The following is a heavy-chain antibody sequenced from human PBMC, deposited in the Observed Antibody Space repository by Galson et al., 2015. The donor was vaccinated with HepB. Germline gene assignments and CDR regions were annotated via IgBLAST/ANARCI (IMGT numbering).Heavy chain of an antibody. V-gene: IGHV3-7*01. D-gene: IGHD6-19*01. Sequence: PLRLSGAASGFTFSSYWMSWVRQAPGKGLEWVANIKQDGSEKYYVDSVKGRFTISRDNAKNSLYLQMNSLRAEDTGLYYCARDLRGSGWYVDYWGQGTLVTVSS. CDR3: ARDLRGSGWYVDY. J-gene: IGHJ4*02. CDR1: GFTFSSYW. CDR2: IKQDGSEK.